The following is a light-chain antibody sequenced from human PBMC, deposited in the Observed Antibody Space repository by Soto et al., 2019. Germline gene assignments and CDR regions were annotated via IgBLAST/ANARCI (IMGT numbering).Light chain of an antibody. J-gene: IGLJ1*01. CDR1: SSDVGGYNY. Sequence: QSVLTQPASVSGSPGQSITMSCTGASSDVGGYNYVSWYQQHPGKAPKLMIYEVSNRPSGVSSRFSGSKSGNTASLTISGLQSEDEADYYCSSYTDSRTYVFGTGTKVTVL. CDR2: EVS. CDR3: SSYTDSRTYV. V-gene: IGLV2-14*01.